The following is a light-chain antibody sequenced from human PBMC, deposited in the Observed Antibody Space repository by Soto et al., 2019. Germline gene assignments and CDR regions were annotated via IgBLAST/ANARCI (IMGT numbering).Light chain of an antibody. V-gene: IGLV2-14*01. CDR3: SSYTSSSTVL. J-gene: IGLJ2*01. CDR2: DVS. CDR1: SSDVGGYNH. Sequence: QSALTQPASVSGSRGQSITISCTGTSSDVGGYNHVSWYQQHPGKVPKLMIRDVSNRPSGVSNRFSGSKSGNTASLTISGLQTEDEADYYCSSYTSSSTVLFGGGTKLTVL.